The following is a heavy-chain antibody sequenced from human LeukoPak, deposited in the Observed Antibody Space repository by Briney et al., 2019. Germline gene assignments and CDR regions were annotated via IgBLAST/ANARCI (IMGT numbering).Heavy chain of an antibody. CDR3: ARLWFGEFRNLFDP. CDR1: GVSISSSSNY. CDR2: IYYSGST. V-gene: IGHV4-39*01. Sequence: PSETLSLTCTVSGVSISSSSNYWGWIRQPPGKGLEWIGSIYYSGSTYYNPSLKSRVTISVDTSKNQFSLKLSSVTAADTAVYYCARLWFGEFRNLFDPWGQGTLVTVSS. J-gene: IGHJ5*02. D-gene: IGHD3-10*01.